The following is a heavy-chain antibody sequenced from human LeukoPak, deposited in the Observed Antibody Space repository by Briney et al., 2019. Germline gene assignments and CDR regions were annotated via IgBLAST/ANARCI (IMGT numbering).Heavy chain of an antibody. CDR2: IWYDGSNK. CDR3: ARTPIRYCSGGSCYWYGMDV. J-gene: IGHJ6*02. D-gene: IGHD2-15*01. CDR1: GFTFSSYG. V-gene: IGHV3-33*01. Sequence: GGSLRLSCAESGFTFSSYGMHWVRQAPGKGLEWVAVIWYDGSNKYYADSVKGRFTISRDNSKNTLYLQMNSLRAEDTAVYYCARTPIRYCSGGSCYWYGMDVWGQGTTVTVSS.